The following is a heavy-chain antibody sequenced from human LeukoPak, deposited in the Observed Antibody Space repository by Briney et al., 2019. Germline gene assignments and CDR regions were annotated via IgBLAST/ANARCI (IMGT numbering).Heavy chain of an antibody. CDR1: GFTFNTYW. D-gene: IGHD3-10*01. J-gene: IGHJ4*02. V-gene: IGHV3-74*01. CDR2: ISSEGRST. Sequence: PGGSLRLSCEASGFTFNTYWMHWVRQAPGKGLMWVSRISSEGRSTTYAASVKGRVTISRDNAKNTLYLHMNSLRVEDTAVYYCARDGGGAGNYCVDCWGQGTLVTVSS. CDR3: ARDGGGAGNYCVDC.